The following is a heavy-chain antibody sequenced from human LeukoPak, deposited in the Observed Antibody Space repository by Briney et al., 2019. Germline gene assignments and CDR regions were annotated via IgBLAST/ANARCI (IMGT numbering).Heavy chain of an antibody. D-gene: IGHD2-21*02. J-gene: IGHJ4*02. CDR3: ARESTAYCGGDCHTIGY. V-gene: IGHV3-30-3*01. Sequence: PGRSLRLSCAASGFIFSSYSMHWVRQAPGKGLEWVALISYDGSKKYYADFVKGRLTISRDNSKNKLDLQMNSLRAEDTAVYYCARESTAYCGGDCHTIGYWGQGTLVTVSS. CDR2: ISYDGSKK. CDR1: GFIFSSYS.